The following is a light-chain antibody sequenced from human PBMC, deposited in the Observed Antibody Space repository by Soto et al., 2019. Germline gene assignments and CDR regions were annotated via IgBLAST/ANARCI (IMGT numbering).Light chain of an antibody. J-gene: IGKJ5*01. CDR1: QSVSSN. V-gene: IGKV3D-15*01. CDR2: GAS. CDR3: HHYNNWPPYT. Sequence: EVVMTQSPATLSVSPGERATLSCRASQSVSSNLAWYQQKPGQAPRLLIYGASTRAAGIPARFSGSGSATELTLTISSLQSEDFAVYYCHHYNNWPPYTFGQGTRLEIK.